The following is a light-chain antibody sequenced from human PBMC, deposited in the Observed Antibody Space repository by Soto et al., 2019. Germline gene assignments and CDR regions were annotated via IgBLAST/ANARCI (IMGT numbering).Light chain of an antibody. CDR1: TSNIGSNI. J-gene: IGLJ3*02. CDR3: AAWDDDLNGLV. CDR2: NNN. Sequence: QSVLTQPPSASGTPGQRITISCSGRTSNIGSNIVSWYHHLPGAAPKLLIYNNNQRPSGVPDRFFASKSGTSASLAISGLQPEDESHYYCAAWDDDLNGLVFGGGTK. V-gene: IGLV1-44*01.